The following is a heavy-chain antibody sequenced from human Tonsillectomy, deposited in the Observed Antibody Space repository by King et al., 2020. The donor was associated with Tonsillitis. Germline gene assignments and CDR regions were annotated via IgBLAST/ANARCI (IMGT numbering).Heavy chain of an antibody. D-gene: IGHD4-17*01. CDR2: ISFDGSNK. V-gene: IGHV3-30-3*01. Sequence: VQLVESGGGVVQPGRSLRLSCEASGFTFSSYAMHWVRQAPGKGLEWVALISFDGSNKEYADSAKGRFTISRDNSKNRLYLQMNSLRAEDTAVYYCARRDGALDYYYYGMDVWGQGTTVTVSS. J-gene: IGHJ6*02. CDR1: GFTFSSYA. CDR3: ARRDGALDYYYYGMDV.